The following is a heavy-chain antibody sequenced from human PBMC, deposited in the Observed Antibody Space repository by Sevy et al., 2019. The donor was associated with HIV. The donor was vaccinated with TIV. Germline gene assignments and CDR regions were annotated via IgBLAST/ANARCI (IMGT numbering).Heavy chain of an antibody. CDR2: ISYDGSKE. Sequence: GGSLRLSCAASTFTFSHYAMHWVRQAPGKGLEWVASISYDGSKENYAESVKGRFTISRDNPKNTLYLRMNSLRPEETAIYYCARDWGTPPTAILYYFDFWGQGTPVTVSS. CDR3: ARDWGTPPTAILYYFDF. J-gene: IGHJ4*02. CDR1: TFTFSHYA. D-gene: IGHD3-16*01. V-gene: IGHV3-30-3*01.